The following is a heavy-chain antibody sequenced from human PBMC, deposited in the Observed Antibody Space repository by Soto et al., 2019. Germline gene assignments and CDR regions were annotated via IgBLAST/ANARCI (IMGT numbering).Heavy chain of an antibody. Sequence: EVQLLESGGGLVQPGGSLRLSCAASGFTFSSYAMSWVRQAPGKGMEWVSAISGSGGSTYYADSVKGRFTISRDNSKNTLYLQMNSLRAEDTAVYYCAKGRHQDIAVAGRDYWGLGTLVTVSS. CDR3: AKGRHQDIAVAGRDY. CDR2: ISGSGGST. V-gene: IGHV3-23*01. D-gene: IGHD6-19*01. J-gene: IGHJ4*02. CDR1: GFTFSSYA.